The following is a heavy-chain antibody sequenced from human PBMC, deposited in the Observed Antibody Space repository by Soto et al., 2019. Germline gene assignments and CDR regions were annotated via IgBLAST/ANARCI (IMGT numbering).Heavy chain of an antibody. Sequence: SETLSLTCAVYGGSFSGYYWSWIRQPPGKGLEWIGEINHSGSTNYNPSLKSRVTISVDTSKNQFSLKLSSVTAADTAVYYCARASKGLVPAAISNWFDPWGQGTLVTVSS. CDR2: INHSGST. D-gene: IGHD2-2*01. J-gene: IGHJ5*02. CDR1: GGSFSGYY. V-gene: IGHV4-34*01. CDR3: ARASKGLVPAAISNWFDP.